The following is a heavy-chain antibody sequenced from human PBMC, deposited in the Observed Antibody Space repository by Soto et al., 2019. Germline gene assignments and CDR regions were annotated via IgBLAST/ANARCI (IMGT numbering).Heavy chain of an antibody. V-gene: IGHV1-69*06. D-gene: IGHD2-15*01. CDR1: GGTFSSYA. CDR2: IIPIFGTA. Sequence: QVQLVQSGAEVKKPGSSVKVSCKASGGTFSSYAISWVRQAPGQGLEWMGGIIPIFGTANYAQKFQGRVTITADKSTSKACMELSSLRSADTAAYYCARELQDKRGSGARLAAGLLLTYYNYEMDVWGQGTTVSVSS. J-gene: IGHJ6*02. CDR3: ARELQDKRGSGARLAAGLLLTYYNYEMDV.